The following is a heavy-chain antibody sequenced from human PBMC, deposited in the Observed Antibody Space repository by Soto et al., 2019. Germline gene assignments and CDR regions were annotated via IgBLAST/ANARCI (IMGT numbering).Heavy chain of an antibody. Sequence: QVQLVESGGGVVQPGRSLRLSCAASGFAFSSYGMHWVRQTPGKGREWVALIWYDGSNKYYADSVKGRFTISRDNSKNTLYLQMHSLRAEDTAVYFCARSPPGLAGRYYFDFWGQGTLVTVSS. D-gene: IGHD6-6*01. J-gene: IGHJ4*02. CDR2: IWYDGSNK. V-gene: IGHV3-33*01. CDR1: GFAFSSYG. CDR3: ARSPPGLAGRYYFDF.